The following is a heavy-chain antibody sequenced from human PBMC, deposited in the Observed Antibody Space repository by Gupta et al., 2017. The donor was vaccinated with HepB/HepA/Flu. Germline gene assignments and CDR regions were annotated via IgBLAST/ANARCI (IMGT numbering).Heavy chain of an antibody. D-gene: IGHD3-10*01. CDR1: GGSISNDNW. CDR3: ASISGGFGRGWFDP. V-gene: IGHV4-4*02. Sequence: QAHLQESGPGLVKPSGTLSLTCAVSGGSISNDNWWSWVRQPPGKGLEWIGEISHIGSTNYNPALKSRVTISADMSKNHFSLNLNPVTAAETAVYYFASISGGFGRGWFDPGGQGTLVTVSS. CDR2: ISHIGST. J-gene: IGHJ5*02.